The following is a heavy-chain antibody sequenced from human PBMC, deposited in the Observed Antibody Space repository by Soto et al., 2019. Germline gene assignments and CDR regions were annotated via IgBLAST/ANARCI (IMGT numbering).Heavy chain of an antibody. V-gene: IGHV3-23*01. D-gene: IGHD3-16*01. Sequence: EVQLLESGGDLVQPGGSLRLSCAASGFTFSSYALSWVRQAPGRGLEWVSSISGSGGSTYYADSVKGRFTVSRDSSKNTVYLQMNSLRAEDRAGYYFAWGLGTKSRDYFDYWGQGTLVTVSS. CDR3: AWGLGTKSRDYFDY. CDR1: GFTFSSYA. J-gene: IGHJ4*02. CDR2: ISGSGGST.